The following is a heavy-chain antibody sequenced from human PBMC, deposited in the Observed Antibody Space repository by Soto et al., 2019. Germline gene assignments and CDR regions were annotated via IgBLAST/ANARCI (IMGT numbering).Heavy chain of an antibody. D-gene: IGHD6-6*01. V-gene: IGHV3-9*01. Sequence: EVQLVESGGGLVQPGRSLRLSCAASGFTFADYAMHWVRQAPGKGLEWVSGISWNSGSIGYADSVKGRFTISRDNAKNSRYLQMNSLSAEDTAVYYCAPTYFSSSSSYWSQGTLVTVSS. CDR3: APTYFSSSSSY. J-gene: IGHJ4*02. CDR1: GFTFADYA. CDR2: ISWNSGSI.